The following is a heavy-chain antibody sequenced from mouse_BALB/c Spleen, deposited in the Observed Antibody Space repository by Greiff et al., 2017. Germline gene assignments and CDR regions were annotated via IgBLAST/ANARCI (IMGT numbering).Heavy chain of an antibody. Sequence: EVKLMESGGGLVQPGGSRKLSCAASGFTFSSFGMHWVRQAPEKGLEWVAYISSGSSTIYYADTVKGRFTISRDNPKNTLFLQMTSLRSEDTAMYYCARGDPSTMITTHFDYWGQGTTLTVSS. V-gene: IGHV5-17*02. CDR2: ISSGSSTI. J-gene: IGHJ2*01. CDR1: GFTFSSFG. CDR3: ARGDPSTMITTHFDY. D-gene: IGHD2-4*01.